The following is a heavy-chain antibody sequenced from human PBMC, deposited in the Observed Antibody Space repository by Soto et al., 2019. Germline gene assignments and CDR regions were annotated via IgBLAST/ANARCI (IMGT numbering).Heavy chain of an antibody. CDR3: ATRSPAFDF. Sequence: QVQLVQSGPEVKKPGASVKVSCKTSGYTFTCYGIAWVRQAPGQGLEWMGWISTSKGNTNYAQKFQGRVTMTTDTSTSTAYMELRSLRSDDTAVYYCATRSPAFDFWGQGTLVTVSS. J-gene: IGHJ4*02. CDR1: GYTFTCYG. V-gene: IGHV1-18*01. CDR2: ISTSKGNT.